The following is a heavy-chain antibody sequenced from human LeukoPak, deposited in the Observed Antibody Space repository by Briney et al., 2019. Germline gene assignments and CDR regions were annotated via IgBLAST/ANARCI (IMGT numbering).Heavy chain of an antibody. CDR3: ARTPGYYQYYMDV. J-gene: IGHJ6*03. Sequence: GESLRLSCAASGFTFTTYWMSWVRQAPGKGLEWVSYISSSGSTIYYADSVKGRFTISRDNAKNSLYLQMNSLRAEDTAVYYCARTPGYYQYYMDVWGKGTMVTISS. D-gene: IGHD2-2*01. CDR2: ISSSGSTI. V-gene: IGHV3-48*04. CDR1: GFTFTTYW.